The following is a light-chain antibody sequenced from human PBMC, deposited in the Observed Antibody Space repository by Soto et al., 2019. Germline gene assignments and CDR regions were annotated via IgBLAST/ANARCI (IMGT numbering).Light chain of an antibody. Sequence: DIVLTQSPGTLSLSPGERATLSCRASQSVSSTYLIWYQQKPGQARRLLIYGASSRATGIPDRFSGSGSGTDFTLTIRRLEPEDFAVYYCQQYGSSYPWTFGQGTKVDIK. V-gene: IGKV3-20*01. J-gene: IGKJ1*01. CDR2: GAS. CDR1: QSVSSTY. CDR3: QQYGSSYPWT.